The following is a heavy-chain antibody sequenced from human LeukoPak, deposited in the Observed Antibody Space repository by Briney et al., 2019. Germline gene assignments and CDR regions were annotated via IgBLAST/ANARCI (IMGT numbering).Heavy chain of an antibody. V-gene: IGHV1-24*01. CDR1: GYSLSEIS. CDR2: FETEDGEP. D-gene: IGHD4-23*01. J-gene: IGHJ4*02. CDR3: ASSLYGGNAFDY. Sequence: VASVKVSCTVSGYSLSEISVHWIRQVPGRGLEWMGSFETEDGEPLYAQKFQGRVTMTEDTSTDTAYMELSRLRSDDTAVYYCASSLYGGNAFDYWGQGTLVTVSS.